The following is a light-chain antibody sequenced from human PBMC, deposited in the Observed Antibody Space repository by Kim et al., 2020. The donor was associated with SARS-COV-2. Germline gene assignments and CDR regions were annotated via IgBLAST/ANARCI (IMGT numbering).Light chain of an antibody. CDR3: HQYDNWPPFS. J-gene: IGKJ3*01. Sequence: PGASATLSCMASQSVKKNIAWYQQRPGQGPRLLIYGASTRAAGIPARFSGSGSGTEFTLTITSLQSEDFAVYYCHQYDNWPPFSFGPGTKVDIK. V-gene: IGKV3D-15*01. CDR1: QSVKKN. CDR2: GAS.